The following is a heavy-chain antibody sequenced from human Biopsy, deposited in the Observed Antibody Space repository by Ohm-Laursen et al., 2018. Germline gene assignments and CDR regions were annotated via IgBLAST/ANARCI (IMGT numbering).Heavy chain of an antibody. J-gene: IGHJ4*02. D-gene: IGHD1-26*01. CDR1: GKTFSDYQ. V-gene: IGHV4-34*09. CDR3: ATFRASWDTTQGGDY. Sequence: TLSLTCAVFGKTFSDYQWSWIRQPPGKGLEWIGQINQAGTTNYNPSLKSRHTMSVDTSKNEFSLRLRSVTAADTAVYFCATFRASWDTTQGGDYWGQGTLVTVSS. CDR2: INQAGTT.